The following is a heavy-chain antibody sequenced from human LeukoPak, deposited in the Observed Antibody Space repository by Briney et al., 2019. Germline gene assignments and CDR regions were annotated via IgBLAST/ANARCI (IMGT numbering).Heavy chain of an antibody. J-gene: IGHJ4*02. Sequence: GEFLKISCKGSGYSFTSYWISWVRQVPGKGLEWMGRIDPSDSYTNYSPSFQGHVTISADKSISTAYLQWSSLRASDTAMYYCARTLTTDIDYWGQGTLVTVSS. CDR1: GYSFTSYW. CDR3: ARTLTTDIDY. D-gene: IGHD4-11*01. V-gene: IGHV5-10-1*01. CDR2: IDPSDSYT.